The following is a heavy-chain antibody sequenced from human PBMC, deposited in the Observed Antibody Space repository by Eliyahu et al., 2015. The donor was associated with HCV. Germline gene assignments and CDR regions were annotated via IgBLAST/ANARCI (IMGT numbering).Heavy chain of an antibody. V-gene: IGHV1-3*01. D-gene: IGHD6-13*01. J-gene: IGHJ5*02. CDR3: ARTHSSWPSWLGP. CDR1: GYTFTSYA. Sequence: QVQLVQSGAEVKKPGASVKVSCKVSGYTFTSYAMHWVRQAPGQRLEWMGWINAGNGNTKYSQKFQGRVTITRDTSASTAYMELSSLRSEDTAVYYCARTHSSWPSWLGPWGQGTLVTVSS. CDR2: INAGNGNT.